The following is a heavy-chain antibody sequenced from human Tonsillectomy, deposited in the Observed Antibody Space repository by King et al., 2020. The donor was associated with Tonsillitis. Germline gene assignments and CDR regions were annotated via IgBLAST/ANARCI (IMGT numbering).Heavy chain of an antibody. CDR1: GYTFTTWG. CDR2: ISGYSGQT. D-gene: IGHD2-2*01. CDR3: ARGYCSSTNCNARDWFDP. Sequence: VQLVESVAEVKKPGASVRVSCKASGYTFTTWGINWVRQAPGQGLEWMGWISGYSGQTNYAQKLQGRVTMTTDTSTSTAYVELRSLRSDDTAVYYCARGYCSSTNCNARDWFDPWGQGTLVTVSS. V-gene: IGHV1-18*01. J-gene: IGHJ5*02.